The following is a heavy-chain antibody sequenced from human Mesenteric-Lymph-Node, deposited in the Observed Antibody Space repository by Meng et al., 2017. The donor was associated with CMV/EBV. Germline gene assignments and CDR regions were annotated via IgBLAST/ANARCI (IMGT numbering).Heavy chain of an antibody. CDR1: GFTFNTYE. CDR3: ARDCVGTTCYLSFSY. V-gene: IGHV3-48*03. CDR2: ISGSDHTI. Sequence: GGSLRLSCAASGFTFNTYEMNWVRQAPGKGLEWVSYISGSDHTIFYADSVKGRFTISRDNAKSSLYLQMNSLRAEDTAVYYCARDCVGTTCYLSFSYWGQGTLVTVSS. D-gene: IGHD2-2*01. J-gene: IGHJ4*02.